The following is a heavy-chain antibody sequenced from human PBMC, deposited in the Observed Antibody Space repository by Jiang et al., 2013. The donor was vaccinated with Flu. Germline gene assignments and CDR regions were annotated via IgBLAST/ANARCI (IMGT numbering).Heavy chain of an antibody. D-gene: IGHD4-23*01. CDR2: IIPIFGTS. Sequence: SGAEVKKPGSSVKVSCKASGGTFNNYMIIWVRQAPGQGLEWMGGIIPIFGTSTYAQKFQGRVTLTADASMSTIYMELNSLRSEDTAVYYCARGTRGDYGGNSWDFGYWGQGTLVTVSS. CDR3: ARGTRGDYGGNSWDFGY. J-gene: IGHJ4*02. CDR1: GGTFNNYM. V-gene: IGHV1-69*01.